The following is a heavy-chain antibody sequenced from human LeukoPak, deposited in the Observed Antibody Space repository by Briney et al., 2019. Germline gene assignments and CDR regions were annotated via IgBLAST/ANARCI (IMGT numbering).Heavy chain of an antibody. J-gene: IGHJ4*02. CDR1: GFTFSSYA. V-gene: IGHV3-30-3*01. CDR2: ISYDGSNK. D-gene: IGHD2-15*01. Sequence: GGSLRLSCAASGFTFSSYAMHWVRQAPGKGLEWVAVISYDGSNKYYAGSVKGRFTISRDNAKNSLYLQMNSLRAEDTAVYYCARGGYCSGGSCYHVDYWGQGTLVTVSS. CDR3: ARGGYCSGGSCYHVDY.